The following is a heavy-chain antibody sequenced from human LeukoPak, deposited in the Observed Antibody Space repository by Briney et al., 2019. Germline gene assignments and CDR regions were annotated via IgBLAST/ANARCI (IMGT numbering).Heavy chain of an antibody. CDR3: ARDDSVYNWFDP. CDR1: GGSISSYY. J-gene: IGHJ5*02. CDR2: IYASGST. V-gene: IGHV4-4*07. D-gene: IGHD5-18*01. Sequence: SETPSLTCTVSGGSISSYYWSWIRQPAGKGLEWIGRIYASGSTNYNPSLKSRVTMSVDTSKNQFSLKLSSVTAADTAVYYCARDDSVYNWFDPWGQGTLVTVSS.